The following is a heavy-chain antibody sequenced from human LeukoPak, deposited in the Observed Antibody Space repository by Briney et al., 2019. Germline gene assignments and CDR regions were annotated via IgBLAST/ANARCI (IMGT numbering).Heavy chain of an antibody. V-gene: IGHV3-48*04. CDR2: ISSSSSTI. J-gene: IGHJ4*02. D-gene: IGHD3-22*01. CDR1: GFTFSSYS. CDR3: ARDQHPSYYYDSSGYPTLFDY. Sequence: GGSLRLSCAASGFTFSSYSMNRVRQAPGKGREWVSYISSSSSTIYYADSVRGRFTISRDNAKNSLYLQMNSLRAEDTAVYYCARDQHPSYYYDSSGYPTLFDYWGQGTLVTVSS.